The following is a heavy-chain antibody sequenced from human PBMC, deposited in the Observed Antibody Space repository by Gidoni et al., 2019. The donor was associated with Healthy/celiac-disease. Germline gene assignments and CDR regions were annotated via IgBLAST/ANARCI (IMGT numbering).Heavy chain of an antibody. D-gene: IGHD5-12*01. V-gene: IGHV4-34*01. CDR1: GGSFSGYY. J-gene: IGHJ3*02. CDR3: ARKQTSDGYNYVNAFDI. CDR2: IHHSGST. Sequence: QVQLQQWGAGLLKPSETLSLTCPVSGGSFSGYYWSWIRPPPGKGLEWIGEIHHSGSTNYNPSLKSRVTISVDTSKNQFSLKLSSVTAADTAVYYCARKQTSDGYNYVNAFDIWGQGTMVTVSS.